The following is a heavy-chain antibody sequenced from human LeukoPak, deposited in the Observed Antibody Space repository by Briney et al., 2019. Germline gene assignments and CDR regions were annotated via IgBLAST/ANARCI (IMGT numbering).Heavy chain of an antibody. CDR1: GFTFSSYE. V-gene: IGHV3-48*03. J-gene: IGHJ4*02. CDR3: ARVGSSTSCYDY. CDR2: ISSSGSTI. Sequence: GGSLRLSCAASGFTFSSYEMNWVRQAPGKGLEWVSYISSSGSTIYYADSVKGRFTISRDNAKNSLYLQMNSLRAEDTAVYYCARVGSSTSCYDYWGQGTLVTVSS. D-gene: IGHD2-2*01.